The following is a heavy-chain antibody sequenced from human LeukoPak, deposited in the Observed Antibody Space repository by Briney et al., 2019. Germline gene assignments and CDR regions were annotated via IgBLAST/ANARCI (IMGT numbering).Heavy chain of an antibody. CDR2: ISSSSSYI. D-gene: IGHD6-13*01. Sequence: GRSLRLSCAASGFTFSSYAMHWVRQAPGKGLEWVSSISSSSSYIYYADSVKGRFTVSRDNAKNSLYLQTNSLRAEDTAVYYCAKDIAAASLNWFDPWGQGTLVTVSS. CDR1: GFTFSSYA. J-gene: IGHJ5*02. CDR3: AKDIAAASLNWFDP. V-gene: IGHV3-21*04.